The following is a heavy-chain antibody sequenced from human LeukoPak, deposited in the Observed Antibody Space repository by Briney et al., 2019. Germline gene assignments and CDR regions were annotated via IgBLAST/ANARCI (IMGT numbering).Heavy chain of an antibody. V-gene: IGHV3-74*03. CDR2: INTDEIST. D-gene: IGHD6-6*01. CDR1: GFTLSSYW. CDR3: AREYTSSSGRAFDY. Sequence: GGSLRLSCAASGFTLSSYWMHWVRQAPGKGLVWVSRINTDEISTTYADSVKGRFTISRDNAKNTLYLQMNSLRAEDTAVYYCAREYTSSSGRAFDYWGQGTLVTVSS. J-gene: IGHJ4*02.